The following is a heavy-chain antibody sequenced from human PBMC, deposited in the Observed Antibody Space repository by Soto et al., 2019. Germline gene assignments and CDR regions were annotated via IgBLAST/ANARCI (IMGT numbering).Heavy chain of an antibody. Sequence: EVQLVESGGGLVQPGGSLRLSCAASGFTVSSNYMSWVRRAPGKGLEWVSVIYSGGSTYYADSVKGRFTISRDNSKNTLYLQMNSLRAEDTAVYYCARDREDVGSYVGYYYYMDVWGKGTTVTVSS. V-gene: IGHV3-66*01. CDR3: ARDREDVGSYVGYYYYMDV. D-gene: IGHD1-26*01. J-gene: IGHJ6*03. CDR1: GFTVSSNY. CDR2: IYSGGST.